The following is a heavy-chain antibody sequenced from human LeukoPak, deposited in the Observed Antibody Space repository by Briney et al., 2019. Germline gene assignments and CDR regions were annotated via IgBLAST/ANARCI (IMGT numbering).Heavy chain of an antibody. V-gene: IGHV3-33*08. CDR2: IWYDGSNK. CDR3: ARDPAQTFDI. Sequence: GGSLRLSCAASGFTFSSYAMHWVRQAPGKGLEWVAFIWYDGSNKYYPDSVKGRFTISRDNSKNTLYLQMNSLRAEDTAVYYCARDPAQTFDIWGQGTMVTVSS. J-gene: IGHJ3*02. CDR1: GFTFSSYA.